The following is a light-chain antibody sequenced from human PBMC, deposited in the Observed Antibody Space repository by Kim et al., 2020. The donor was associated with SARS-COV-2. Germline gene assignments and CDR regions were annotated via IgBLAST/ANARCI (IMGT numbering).Light chain of an antibody. J-gene: IGLJ1*01. V-gene: IGLV2-14*03. Sequence: PITISCTGSSSDVGGYDYVSWYQHHPGKAPKFIIYDVNNRPSGLSDRFSGSKSGNTASLTISGLQAEDEADYYCSSYTSGSTLYVFGTGTKVTVL. CDR3: SSYTSGSTLYV. CDR2: DVN. CDR1: SSDVGGYDY.